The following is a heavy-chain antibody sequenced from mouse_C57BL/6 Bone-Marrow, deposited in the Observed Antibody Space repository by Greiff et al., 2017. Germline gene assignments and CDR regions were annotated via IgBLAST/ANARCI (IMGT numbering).Heavy chain of an antibody. CDR3: ASPRAMDY. D-gene: IGHD3-1*01. V-gene: IGHV1-42*01. Sequence: VQLQQSGPELVKPGASVKISCKASGYSFTGYYMNWVKQSPEKSLEWIGEINPSTGGTTYNQKFKAKATLTVDKSSSTAYMQLNSLTSEDSAVYYCASPRAMDYWGQGTSVTVSS. CDR1: GYSFTGYY. CDR2: INPSTGGT. J-gene: IGHJ4*01.